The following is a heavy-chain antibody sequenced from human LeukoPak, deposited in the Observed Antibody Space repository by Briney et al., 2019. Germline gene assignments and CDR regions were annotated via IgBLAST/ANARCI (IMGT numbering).Heavy chain of an antibody. CDR1: GISFSGNW. CDR2: IKYDGSAK. CDR3: AFCNAFKV. D-gene: IGHD2/OR15-2a*01. J-gene: IGHJ4*02. Sequence: GGSLRLSCAASGISFSGNWMGWVRHAPGEGLEWVASIKYDGSAKYSADSVKGRFTISRDNAKNSLYLEMNNLTAEDTAVYYCAFCNAFKVWGQGALVSVSS. V-gene: IGHV3-7*01.